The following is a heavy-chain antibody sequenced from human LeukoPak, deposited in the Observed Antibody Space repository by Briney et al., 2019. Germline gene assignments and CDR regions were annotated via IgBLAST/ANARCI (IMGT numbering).Heavy chain of an antibody. CDR2: IYYSGST. V-gene: IGHV4-39*01. J-gene: IGHJ4*02. Sequence: PSETLSLTCTVSGGSISSSSYYWGWIRQPPGKGLEWIGSIYYSGSTYYNPSLKSRVTISVDTSKNQFSLKLSSVTAADTAVYYCASVLREYYFDYWGQGTLVTVSS. CDR1: GGSISSSSYY. CDR3: ASVLREYYFDY. D-gene: IGHD5/OR15-5a*01.